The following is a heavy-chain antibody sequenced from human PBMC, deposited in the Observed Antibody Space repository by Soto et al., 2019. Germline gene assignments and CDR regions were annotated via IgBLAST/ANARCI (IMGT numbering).Heavy chain of an antibody. CDR2: IIPIFGTA. J-gene: IGHJ4*02. D-gene: IGHD2-15*01. CDR1: GGTFSSYA. V-gene: IGHV1-69*15. Sequence: VQLVQSGAEVKKPGSSVKVSCKASGGTFSSYAISWVRQAPGQGLEWMGRIIPIFGTANYAQKFQGRVTITGVESTNPVYMELSSLRSEDTGVYYCATESGYCRGCSGYFLPGIDYWGQGTLVTVSS. CDR3: ATESGYCRGCSGYFLPGIDY.